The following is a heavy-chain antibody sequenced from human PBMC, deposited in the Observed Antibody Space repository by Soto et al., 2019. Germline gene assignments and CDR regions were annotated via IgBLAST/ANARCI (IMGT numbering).Heavy chain of an antibody. J-gene: IGHJ4*02. CDR3: AKVLVEYCSGGSCYVVDF. D-gene: IGHD2-15*01. CDR2: ISGSGGST. CDR1: GFTFSSYA. V-gene: IGHV3-23*01. Sequence: PGGSLRLSCAASGFTFSSYAMSWVRQAPGKGLEWVSAISGSGGSTYYADSVKGRFTISRDNSKNTLYLQMNSLRAEDTAVYYYAKVLVEYCSGGSCYVVDFWGQGTLGTGSS.